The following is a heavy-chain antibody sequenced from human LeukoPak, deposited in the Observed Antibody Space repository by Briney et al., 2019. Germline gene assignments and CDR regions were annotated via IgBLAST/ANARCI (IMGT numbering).Heavy chain of an antibody. V-gene: IGHV3-30-3*01. CDR1: GFTFSSYA. D-gene: IGHD1-26*01. CDR3: ARETHSGSPFDP. J-gene: IGHJ5*02. CDR2: ISYDGSNK. Sequence: GGSLRLSCAASGFTFSSYAMHWVRQAPGKGLEWVAVISYDGSNKYYADSVKGQFTISRDNSKNTLYLQMNSLRAEDTAVYYCARETHSGSPFDPWGQGTLVTVSS.